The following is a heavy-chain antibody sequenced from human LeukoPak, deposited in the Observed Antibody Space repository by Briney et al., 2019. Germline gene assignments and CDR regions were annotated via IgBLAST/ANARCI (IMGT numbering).Heavy chain of an antibody. V-gene: IGHV3-23*01. CDR3: ARDRVYDSSGWPSFDY. J-gene: IGHJ4*02. CDR2: ILGSGVYT. CDR1: GFTFSSYG. Sequence: PGESLRLSCASSGFTFSSYGMSWVRQTPGKGLEWFSVILGSGVYTLYADSVKGRLTISRDNYKNTLYLQMNSLRAEDTAVYYCARDRVYDSSGWPSFDYWGQGTLVTVSS. D-gene: IGHD6-19*01.